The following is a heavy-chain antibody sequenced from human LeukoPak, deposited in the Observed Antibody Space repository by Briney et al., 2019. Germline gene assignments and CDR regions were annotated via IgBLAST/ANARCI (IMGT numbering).Heavy chain of an antibody. V-gene: IGHV4-39*01. J-gene: IGHJ4*02. CDR3: ARGRYDSSGYSDYFDY. D-gene: IGHD3-22*01. CDR1: GGSISSSSYY. CDR2: IYYSGST. Sequence: SETLSLTCTVSGGSISSSSYYWGWIRQPPGKGLEWIGSIYYSGSTYYNPSLKSRVTISVDTSKNQFSLKLSSVTAADTAVYYCARGRYDSSGYSDYFDYWGQGTLVTVSS.